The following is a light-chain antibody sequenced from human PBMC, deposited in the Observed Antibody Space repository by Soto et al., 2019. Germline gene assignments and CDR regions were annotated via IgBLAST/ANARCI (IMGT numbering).Light chain of an antibody. CDR1: QSVSSSY. Sequence: EIVLTQSPGTLSLSPGERATLSCRASQSVSSSYLAWYQQKPGQAPRLLIYGASSRATGIPDRFSGSGSGTDFTLTISRLEPEDFAVYYCQQYSSSYTFGQGTNLEIK. CDR3: QQYSSSYT. J-gene: IGKJ2*01. CDR2: GAS. V-gene: IGKV3-20*01.